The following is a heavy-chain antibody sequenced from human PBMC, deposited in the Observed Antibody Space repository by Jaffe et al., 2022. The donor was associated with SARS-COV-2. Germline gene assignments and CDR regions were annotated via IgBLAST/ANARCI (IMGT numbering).Heavy chain of an antibody. Sequence: EVQLVESGGGLVQPGGSLRLSCAASGFTFSSYWMSWVRQAPGKGLEWVANIKQDGSEKYYVDSVKGRFTISRDNAKNSLYLQMNSLRAEDTAVYYCARARGGSYYYYYGMDVWGQGTTVTVSS. D-gene: IGHD1-26*01. CDR1: GFTFSSYW. CDR3: ARARGGSYYYYYGMDV. CDR2: IKQDGSEK. J-gene: IGHJ6*02. V-gene: IGHV3-7*01.